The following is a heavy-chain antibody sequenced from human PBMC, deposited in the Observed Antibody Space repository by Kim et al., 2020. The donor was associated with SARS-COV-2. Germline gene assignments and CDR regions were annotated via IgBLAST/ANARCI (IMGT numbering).Heavy chain of an antibody. CDR3: ASGVGSGGIDH. D-gene: IGHD1-26*01. CDR1: GFILRSFD. Sequence: GGSLRLSCVASGFILRSFDMNWVRQAPGRELEWISFIRTDSTTTYVADSVKGRFTVSRDNAKNSLYLQMNRLTNEDTATYYCASGVGSGGIDHWGQGAMVTVSS. V-gene: IGHV3-48*02. J-gene: IGHJ4*02. CDR2: IRTDSTTT.